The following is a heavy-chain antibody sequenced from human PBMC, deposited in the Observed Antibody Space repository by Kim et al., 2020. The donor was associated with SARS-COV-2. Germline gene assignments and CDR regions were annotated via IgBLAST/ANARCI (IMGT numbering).Heavy chain of an antibody. Sequence: GGSLRLSCAASGFTFSSYAMSWVRQAPGKGLEWVSAISGSGGSTYYADSVKGRFTISRDNSKNTLYLQMNSLRAEDTAVYYCAKAHRPWRITFGGVIVDFGPTYFDYWGQGTLVTVSS. D-gene: IGHD3-16*02. CDR3: AKAHRPWRITFGGVIVDFGPTYFDY. J-gene: IGHJ4*02. V-gene: IGHV3-23*01. CDR2: ISGSGGST. CDR1: GFTFSSYA.